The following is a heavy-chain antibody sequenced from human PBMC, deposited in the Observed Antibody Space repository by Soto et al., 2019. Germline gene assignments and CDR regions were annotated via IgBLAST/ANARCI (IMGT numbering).Heavy chain of an antibody. J-gene: IGHJ6*02. Sequence: EVQLVESGGGLVQPGGSLRLSCAAAGFTFSSYWMHWVRQAPWKGLVWVSRINSDGSSTSYADSVKGRFTISRDNAKNTLYLQMNSLRAEDTAVYYCAREVDCSSTSCYPPYYGMDVWGQGTTVTVSS. CDR1: GFTFSSYW. CDR2: INSDGSST. V-gene: IGHV3-74*01. D-gene: IGHD2-2*01. CDR3: AREVDCSSTSCYPPYYGMDV.